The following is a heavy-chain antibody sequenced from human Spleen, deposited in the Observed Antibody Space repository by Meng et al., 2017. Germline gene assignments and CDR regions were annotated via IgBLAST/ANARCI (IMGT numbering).Heavy chain of an antibody. CDR2: IDTKTGSP. CDR1: GSTFTSYA. V-gene: IGHV7-4-1*02. CDR3: TRDGYSDCSRTSCFDY. D-gene: IGHD2-2*01. Sequence: GQLVQSGSGLKKPGAQVKVPCKAFGSTFTSYAMNWVRQAPGQGLEWMGWIDTKTGSPRYAQGFKGRLVFSSDTSVSTAYLEISGLKADDTAVYYCTRDGYSDCSRTSCFDYWGQGTLVTVSS. J-gene: IGHJ4*02.